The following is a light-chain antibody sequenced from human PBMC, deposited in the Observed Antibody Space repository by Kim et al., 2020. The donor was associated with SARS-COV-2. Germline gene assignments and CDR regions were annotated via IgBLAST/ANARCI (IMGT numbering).Light chain of an antibody. V-gene: IGLV2-14*03. J-gene: IGLJ1*01. CDR2: DVS. Sequence: QSALTQPASVSGSPGQSITISCTGTSSDVGDYDYVSWYQQHPGKAPKLIISDVSNRPSGVSSRFSGSKSGNTASLTISGHQDEDEADYYCCSYARGSAYVFGTGTKVTVL. CDR1: SSDVGDYDY. CDR3: CSYARGSAYV.